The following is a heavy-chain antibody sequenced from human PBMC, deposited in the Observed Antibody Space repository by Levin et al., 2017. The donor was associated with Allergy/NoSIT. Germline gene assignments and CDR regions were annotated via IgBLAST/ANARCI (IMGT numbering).Heavy chain of an antibody. V-gene: IGHV2-5*02. D-gene: IGHD6-13*01. Sequence: SGPTLVKPTQTLTLTCTFSGFSLSTSGVGVGWIRQPPGKALEWPALIYWDDDKRYSPSLKSRLTITKDTSKNQVVLTMTNMDPVDTATYYCAHRRIAAAAGCFQHWGQGTLVTVSS. J-gene: IGHJ1*01. CDR3: AHRRIAAAAGCFQH. CDR1: GFSLSTSGVG. CDR2: IYWDDDK.